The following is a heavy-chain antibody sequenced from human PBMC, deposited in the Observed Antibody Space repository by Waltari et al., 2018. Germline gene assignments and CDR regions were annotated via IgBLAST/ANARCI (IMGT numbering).Heavy chain of an antibody. V-gene: IGHV3-21*01. CDR3: ARDLGVYAFDI. J-gene: IGHJ3*02. CDR2: ISSTGSDI. CDR1: GFAFRSYS. Sequence: EVQLVESGGGLVKPGGSLRLSFAASGFAFRSYSVNGVRQGPGKGLEWVSAISSTGSDIYYADSVKGRFTISRDNAKNSLFLQLSSLRDEDTAVYYCARDLGVYAFDIWGQGTMVTVSS.